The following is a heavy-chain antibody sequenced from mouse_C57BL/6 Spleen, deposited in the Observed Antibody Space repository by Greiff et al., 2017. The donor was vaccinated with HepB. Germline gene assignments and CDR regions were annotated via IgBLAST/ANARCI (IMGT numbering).Heavy chain of an antibody. CDR1: GYTFTSYT. Sequence: VQLQQSGAELARPGASVKMSCKASGYTFTSYTMHWVKQRPGQGLEWIGYINPSSGYTKYNQKFKDKSTLTADKSSNTAYMQLSSLTSEDSAVYYCARSYYDYEGAMDDWGQGTSVTVSS. CDR2: INPSSGYT. CDR3: ARSYYDYEGAMDD. V-gene: IGHV1-4*01. J-gene: IGHJ4*01. D-gene: IGHD2-4*01.